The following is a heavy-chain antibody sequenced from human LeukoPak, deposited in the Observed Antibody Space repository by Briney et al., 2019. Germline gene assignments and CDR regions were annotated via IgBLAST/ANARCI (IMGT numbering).Heavy chain of an antibody. CDR1: GFTFSSYT. CDR2: ISSSSSYI. J-gene: IGHJ6*03. CDR3: ARTERPVRYETILSHMDV. Sequence: GGSLRLTCAASGFTFSSYTMNWVRLAPGKGLEWVSSISSSSSYIYYADSMKGRFTISRDNAKNSLYLQMNSLRAEDTAVYYCARTERPVRYETILSHMDVWGKGTTVTVSS. V-gene: IGHV3-21*01. D-gene: IGHD2/OR15-2a*01.